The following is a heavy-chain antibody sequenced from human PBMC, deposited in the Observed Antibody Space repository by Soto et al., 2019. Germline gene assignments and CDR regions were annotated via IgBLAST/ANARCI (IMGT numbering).Heavy chain of an antibody. CDR3: ARDHHRNCGGDCYPPDDYYYYGMDV. CDR2: ISSSSSTI. D-gene: IGHD2-21*02. V-gene: IGHV3-48*02. J-gene: IGHJ6*02. Sequence: PGGSLRLSCAASGFTFSSYSMNWVRQAPGKGLEGVSYISSSSSTIYYADSVKGRFTISRDNAKNSLYLQMNSLRDEDTAVYYCARDHHRNCGGDCYPPDDYYYYGMDVWGQGTTVTVSS. CDR1: GFTFSSYS.